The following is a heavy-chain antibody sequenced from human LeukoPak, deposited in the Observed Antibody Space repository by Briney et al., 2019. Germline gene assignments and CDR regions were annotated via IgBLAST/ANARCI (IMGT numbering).Heavy chain of an antibody. CDR1: GGSISSSSYY. D-gene: IGHD6-19*01. Sequence: SETLSLTCTVSGGSISSSSYYWGWIRQPPGKGLEWIGSIYYSGSTYYNPSLKSRVTISVDTSKNQSSLKLSSVTAADTAVYYCARGQKQWLTLGYYYYYMDVWGKGTTVTVSS. CDR3: ARGQKQWLTLGYYYYYMDV. CDR2: IYYSGST. J-gene: IGHJ6*03. V-gene: IGHV4-39*07.